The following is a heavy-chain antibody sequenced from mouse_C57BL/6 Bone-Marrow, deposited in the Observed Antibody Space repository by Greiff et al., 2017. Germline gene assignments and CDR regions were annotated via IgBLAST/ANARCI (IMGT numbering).Heavy chain of an antibody. D-gene: IGHD2-1*01. J-gene: IGHJ3*01. CDR3: AREGKWTWFAY. CDR2: IYPSDSET. Sequence: VQLQQSGAELVRPGSSVKLSCKASGYTFTSYWMDWVKQRPGQGLEWIGNIYPSDSETHYNQKFKDKATLTVDKSSSTAYMQLSSLTSEDSAVYCCAREGKWTWFAYWGQGTLVTVSA. CDR1: GYTFTSYW. V-gene: IGHV1-61*01.